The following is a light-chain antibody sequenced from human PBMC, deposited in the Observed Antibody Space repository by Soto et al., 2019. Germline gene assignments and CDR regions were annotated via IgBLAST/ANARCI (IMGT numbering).Light chain of an antibody. J-gene: IGKJ2*01. Sequence: DIQMTQSPSSLSASVGDRVTITCRASQTISSYLNWYQQKPGKAPKLLIYSASSLQSGVPSRFSGSESGTDFTLTISSLQTEDFATYYCQQRYSTPYTFGQGTNLEIK. CDR3: QQRYSTPYT. CDR1: QTISSY. V-gene: IGKV1-39*01. CDR2: SAS.